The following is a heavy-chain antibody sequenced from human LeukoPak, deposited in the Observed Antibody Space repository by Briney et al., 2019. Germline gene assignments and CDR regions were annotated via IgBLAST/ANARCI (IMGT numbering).Heavy chain of an antibody. J-gene: IGHJ4*02. V-gene: IGHV3-23*01. Sequence: PGGSLRLSCAASGFTFSSYAMSWVRQAPGKGLEGVSAISGSGGSTYYADSVKGRFTISRDNSKNTLYLQMNSLRAEDTAVYYCSPGIAAAGTPFDYWGQGTLVTVSS. CDR3: SPGIAAAGTPFDY. D-gene: IGHD6-13*01. CDR2: ISGSGGST. CDR1: GFTFSSYA.